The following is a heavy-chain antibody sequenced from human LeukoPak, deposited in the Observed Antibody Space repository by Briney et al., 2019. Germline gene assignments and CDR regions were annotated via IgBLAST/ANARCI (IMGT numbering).Heavy chain of an antibody. CDR1: GYTFTSYG. D-gene: IGHD3-3*01. Sequence: ASVKVSCKASGYTFTSYGISWVRQAPGQGLEWMGWISAYNGNTNYAQKLQGRVTMTTDTSTSKAYMELRSLRSDDTAVYYCARPYYDFWSGLGGHWFDPWGQGTLVTVSS. CDR3: ARPYYDFWSGLGGHWFDP. V-gene: IGHV1-18*01. J-gene: IGHJ5*02. CDR2: ISAYNGNT.